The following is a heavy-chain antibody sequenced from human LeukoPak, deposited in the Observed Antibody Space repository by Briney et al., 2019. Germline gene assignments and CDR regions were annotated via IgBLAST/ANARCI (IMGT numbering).Heavy chain of an antibody. CDR2: IFYSGST. V-gene: IGHV4-39*01. Sequence: PETRSPTSTLSGLSTSNSTDYWGRIRQPPGKGLECIGNIFYSGSTYYNPSLQSRVTISVDTSQNQFSLKLSSVTAADTAVYHCARRTVAANFKYWGQ. CDR1: GLSTSNSTDY. CDR3: ARRTVAANFKY. J-gene: IGHJ4*02. D-gene: IGHD2-21*02.